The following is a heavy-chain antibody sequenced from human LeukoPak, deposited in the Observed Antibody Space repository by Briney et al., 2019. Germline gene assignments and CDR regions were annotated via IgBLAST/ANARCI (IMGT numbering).Heavy chain of an antibody. CDR1: GFTFGDYA. D-gene: IGHD3-9*01. Sequence: GGSLRLSCTASGFTFGDYAMNWVRQAPGKGLEWVSSISSSSSYIYYADSVKGRFTISRDNAKNELYLQMNSLRAEDTAVYYCARFLKTGYWAQYYYFDLWGRGTLVTVSS. CDR2: ISSSSSYI. CDR3: ARFLKTGYWAQYYYFDL. V-gene: IGHV3-21*01. J-gene: IGHJ2*01.